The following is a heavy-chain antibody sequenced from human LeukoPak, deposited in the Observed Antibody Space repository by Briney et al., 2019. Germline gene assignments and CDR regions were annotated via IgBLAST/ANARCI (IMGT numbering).Heavy chain of an antibody. CDR3: ASADCSGGKCDRCYYGMDV. D-gene: IGHD2-15*01. V-gene: IGHV3-23*01. Sequence: PGGSLRLSCAASGFTFSSSAMSWVRQAPGEGLEWVTAIGGIGGTTYYADSVKGRFSISRDNSKNTLYLQMNSLRVEDTAVYYCASADCSGGKCDRCYYGMDVWGQGTTVTVSS. J-gene: IGHJ6*02. CDR1: GFTFSSSA. CDR2: IGGIGGTT.